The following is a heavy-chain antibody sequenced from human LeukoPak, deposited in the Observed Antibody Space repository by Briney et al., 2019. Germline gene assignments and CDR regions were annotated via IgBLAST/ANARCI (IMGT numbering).Heavy chain of an antibody. Sequence: SVEVSCKASGGTFSSYAISWVRQAPGQGLEWMGRIIPIFGPANYPQNFQGRVTISTDKSTTTVYMELSSLRCDDTAVYYCARDDRLWGGNPNMDVWGKGTTVTVS. V-gene: IGHV1-69*05. CDR1: GGTFSSYA. D-gene: IGHD4-23*01. J-gene: IGHJ6*03. CDR2: IIPIFGPA. CDR3: ARDDRLWGGNPNMDV.